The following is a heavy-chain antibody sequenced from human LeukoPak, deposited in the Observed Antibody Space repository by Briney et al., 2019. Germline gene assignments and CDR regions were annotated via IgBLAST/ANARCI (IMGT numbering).Heavy chain of an antibody. CDR2: IIPILDIA. CDR3: ARDSYFDSSGYYYRFDY. J-gene: IGHJ4*02. V-gene: IGHV1-69*04. CDR1: GGTFSSYA. Sequence: SVKVSCKASGGTFSSYAISWLRQAPGRGLEWMGRIIPILDIANYAQKFRGRVTITADKSTSTASMELSSLRSEDTAMYYCARDSYFDSSGYYYRFDYWGQGTLVTVSS. D-gene: IGHD3-22*01.